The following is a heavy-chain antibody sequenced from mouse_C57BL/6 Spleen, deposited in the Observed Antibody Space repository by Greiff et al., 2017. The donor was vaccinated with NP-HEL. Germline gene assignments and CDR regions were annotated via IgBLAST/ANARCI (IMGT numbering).Heavy chain of an antibody. Sequence: QVQLQQSGAELVKPGASVKLSCKASGYTFTSYWMHWVKQRPGQGLEWIGMIHPNSGSTNYNEKFKSKATLTVDKSSSTAYMQLSSLTSEDSAVYYCARRTTVVATDWYFDVWGTGTTVTVSS. CDR1: GYTFTSYW. CDR2: IHPNSGST. J-gene: IGHJ1*03. D-gene: IGHD1-1*01. V-gene: IGHV1-64*01. CDR3: ARRTTVVATDWYFDV.